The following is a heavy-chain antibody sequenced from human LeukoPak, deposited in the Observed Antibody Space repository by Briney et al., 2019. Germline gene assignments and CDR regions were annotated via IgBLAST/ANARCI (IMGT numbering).Heavy chain of an antibody. J-gene: IGHJ4*02. V-gene: IGHV3-30*18. CDR2: ISYDGSNK. Sequence: GGSLRLSCAASGFTFSRYGMHWVRQAPGKGLEWVAVISYDGSNKYYADSVKGRFTISRDNSKNTLYLEMNSLRAEDTAVYYCAKSDLYYDFLTGAYYFDYWGQGTLVTVSS. CDR3: AKSDLYYDFLTGAYYFDY. CDR1: GFTFSRYG. D-gene: IGHD3-9*01.